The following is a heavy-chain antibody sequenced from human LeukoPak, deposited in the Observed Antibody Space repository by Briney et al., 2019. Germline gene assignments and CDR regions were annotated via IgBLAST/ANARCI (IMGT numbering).Heavy chain of an antibody. Sequence: SETLSLTCTVSGGSISSSSYYWGWIRQPPGKGLEWIGSIYYSGYTYYSPSLKSRVTISVDTSKNQLSLKLSSVTAADTAVYYCASTRGYSYGGLDFWGQGTLVTVSS. V-gene: IGHV4-39*01. CDR1: GGSISSSSYY. CDR2: IYYSGYT. CDR3: ASTRGYSYGGLDF. D-gene: IGHD5-18*01. J-gene: IGHJ4*02.